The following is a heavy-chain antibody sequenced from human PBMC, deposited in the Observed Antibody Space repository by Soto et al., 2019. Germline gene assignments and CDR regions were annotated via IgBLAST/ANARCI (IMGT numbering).Heavy chain of an antibody. Sequence: GGPLRLSCVVSGFTLNNYAMTWIRQAPGKGLEWVSTLSGEGTPLYLDSVNGRLTISRDTSKNTLYLQMNSLRDEDTAVYYCARVIWSGHLTSALWGQGTLVTVSS. D-gene: IGHD3-3*01. CDR3: ARVIWSGHLTSAL. J-gene: IGHJ4*02. CDR1: GFTLNNYA. V-gene: IGHV3-23*01. CDR2: LSGEGTP.